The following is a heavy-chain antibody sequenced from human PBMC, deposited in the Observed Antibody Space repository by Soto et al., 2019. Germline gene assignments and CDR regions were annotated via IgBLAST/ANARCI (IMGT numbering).Heavy chain of an antibody. D-gene: IGHD6-13*01. CDR3: AKDTIAAAGTRVFLLSPFDY. CDR2: ISGSGGST. Sequence: GGSLRLSCAASGFTFSSYAMSWVRQAPGKGLEWVSAISGSGGSTYYADSVKGRFTISRDNSKNTLYLQMNSLRAEDTAVYYCAKDTIAAAGTRVFLLSPFDYWGQGTLVTVSS. V-gene: IGHV3-23*01. J-gene: IGHJ4*02. CDR1: GFTFSSYA.